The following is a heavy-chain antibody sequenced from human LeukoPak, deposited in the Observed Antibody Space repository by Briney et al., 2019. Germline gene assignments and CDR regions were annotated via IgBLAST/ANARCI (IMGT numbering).Heavy chain of an antibody. CDR1: GLTFDDYA. V-gene: IGHV3-9*03. CDR2: ISWNSGSI. J-gene: IGHJ4*02. CDR3: ARGYSYGYVGIDY. D-gene: IGHD5-18*01. Sequence: PGGSLRLSCAASGLTFDDYAMHWVRQAPGKGLEWVSGISWNSGSIGYADSVKGRFTISRDNAKNSLYLQMNSLRAEDMALYYCARGYSYGYVGIDYWGQGTLVTVSS.